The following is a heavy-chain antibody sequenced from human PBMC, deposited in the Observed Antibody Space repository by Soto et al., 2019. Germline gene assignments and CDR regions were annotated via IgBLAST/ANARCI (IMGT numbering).Heavy chain of an antibody. D-gene: IGHD3-3*01. Sequence: SGPTLVNPTQTLTLTCTFSGFSLSTSGVGVGWIRQPPGKALEWLAVIYWDDDKRYSPSLKSRLTITKDTSKNQVVLTMTNMDPVDTATYYCAHTPSGYERWDFDYWGQGTLVTVS. J-gene: IGHJ4*02. CDR2: IYWDDDK. CDR3: AHTPSGYERWDFDY. V-gene: IGHV2-5*02. CDR1: GFSLSTSGVG.